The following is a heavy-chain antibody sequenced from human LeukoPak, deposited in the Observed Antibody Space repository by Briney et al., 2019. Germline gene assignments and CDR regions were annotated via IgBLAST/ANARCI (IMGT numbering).Heavy chain of an antibody. J-gene: IGHJ3*02. CDR3: ARIWGSWDAFDI. D-gene: IGHD3-16*01. Sequence: SETLSLTCTVSGDSISSGDYYWSWIRQPAGKGLEWIGSIYYSGSTYYNPSLKSRVTISVDTSKNQFSLKLSSVTAADTTVYYCARIWGSWDAFDIWGQGTMVTVSS. V-gene: IGHV4-39*07. CDR2: IYYSGST. CDR1: GDSISSGDYY.